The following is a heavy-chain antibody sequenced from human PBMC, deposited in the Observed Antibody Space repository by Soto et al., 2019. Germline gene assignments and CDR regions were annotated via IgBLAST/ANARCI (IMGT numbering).Heavy chain of an antibody. Sequence: SETLSLTCTVSGGSISSGAYYWSWIRQHPGKGLEWIGYIYYSGNTYYNPSLKSRVTISVDTSENQFSLKLSSVTAADTAVYFCARDSRSTTTLSYYYYMDVWGKGTTVTVAS. CDR1: GGSISSGAYY. J-gene: IGHJ6*03. CDR3: ARDSRSTTTLSYYYYMDV. D-gene: IGHD4-17*01. V-gene: IGHV4-31*03. CDR2: IYYSGNT.